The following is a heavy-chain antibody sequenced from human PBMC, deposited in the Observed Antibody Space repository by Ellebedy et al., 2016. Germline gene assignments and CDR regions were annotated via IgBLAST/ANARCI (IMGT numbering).Heavy chain of an antibody. J-gene: IGHJ6*02. CDR3: ARDLTWSSGYDYYYYGMDV. D-gene: IGHD5-12*01. CDR1: GFTFSNAW. CDR2: ISYDGSNK. Sequence: GGSLRLSCAASGFTFSNAWMNWVRQAPGKGLEWVAVISYDGSNKYYADSVKGRFTISRDNSKNTLYLQMNSLRAEDTAVYYCARDLTWSSGYDYYYYGMDVWGQGTTVTVSS. V-gene: IGHV3-30-3*01.